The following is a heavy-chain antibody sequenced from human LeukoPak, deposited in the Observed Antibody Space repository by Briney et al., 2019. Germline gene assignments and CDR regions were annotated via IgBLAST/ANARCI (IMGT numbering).Heavy chain of an antibody. D-gene: IGHD6-13*01. CDR1: GFTFSSYS. CDR3: ARDFMIAAVFDY. CDR2: ISSSSSYI. J-gene: IGHJ4*02. Sequence: GXSLRLSCAASGFTFSSYSMNWVRQAPGKGLEWVSSISSSSSYIYYADSVKGRFTISRDNAKNSLYLQMNSLRAEDTAVYYCARDFMIAAVFDYWGQGTLVTVSS. V-gene: IGHV3-21*01.